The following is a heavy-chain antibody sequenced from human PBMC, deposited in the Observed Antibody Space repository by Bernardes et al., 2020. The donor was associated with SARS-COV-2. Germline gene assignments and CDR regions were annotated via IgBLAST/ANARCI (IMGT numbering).Heavy chain of an antibody. CDR3: SRGFGYISSRPKYGMDV. V-gene: IGHV4-34*01. Sequence: SETLSLTCAVYGGSFSGYYWSWIRQPPGKGLEWIGEINHSGSTNYNPSLKSRVTISVDTSKNQFSLKLSSVTAADTAVYYCSRGFGYISSRPKYGMDVWGQGTTVTVSS. CDR1: GGSFSGYY. D-gene: IGHD5-18*01. J-gene: IGHJ6*02. CDR2: INHSGST.